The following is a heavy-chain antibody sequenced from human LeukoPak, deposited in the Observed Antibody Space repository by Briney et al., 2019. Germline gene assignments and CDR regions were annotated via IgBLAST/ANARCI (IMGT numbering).Heavy chain of an antibody. D-gene: IGHD1-26*01. CDR3: ARDYLMGGTTGKAFDI. CDR1: GFTFSSYA. V-gene: IGHV3-30*04. Sequence: GGSLRLSCAASGFTFSSYAMHWVRQAPGKGLEWVAVISYDGNIKYYPDSVKGRFTISRDNSKNTLYLQMNSLRAEDTAVYYCARDYLMGGTTGKAFDIWGQGTMVTISS. J-gene: IGHJ3*02. CDR2: ISYDGNIK.